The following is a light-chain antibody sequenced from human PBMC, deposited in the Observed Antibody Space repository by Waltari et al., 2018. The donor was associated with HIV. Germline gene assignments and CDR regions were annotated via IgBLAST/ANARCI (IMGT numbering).Light chain of an antibody. Sequence: QSALTQPASVSGSPGQSITISCTGTTSDVGGYNSVSWYQQHPAKAPKLVILEVSNGPSGLGNRCAGSKAGNWASLTISGRQAEEEAYYYCSSYTNRDTVVFGGGTKVTV. J-gene: IGLJ2*01. CDR2: EVS. CDR1: TSDVGGYNS. CDR3: SSYTNRDTVV. V-gene: IGLV2-14*01.